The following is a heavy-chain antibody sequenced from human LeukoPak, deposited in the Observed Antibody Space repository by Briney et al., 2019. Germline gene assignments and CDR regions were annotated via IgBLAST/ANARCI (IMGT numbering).Heavy chain of an antibody. CDR1: GFTFSMYW. V-gene: IGHV3-11*06. Sequence: GGSLRLSCAASGFTFSMYWMTWIRQAPGKGLEWLAYISSSSGHTSYADSVRGRFTISRDNTKNSVYLQLNSLRAEDTAVYYCAREFLYYYDSSGYFAVDYWGQGTLVTVSS. CDR2: ISSSSGHT. CDR3: AREFLYYYDSSGYFAVDY. J-gene: IGHJ4*02. D-gene: IGHD3-22*01.